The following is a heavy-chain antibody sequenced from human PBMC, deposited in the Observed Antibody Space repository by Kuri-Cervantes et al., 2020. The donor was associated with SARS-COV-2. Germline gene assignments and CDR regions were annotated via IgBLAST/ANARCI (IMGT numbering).Heavy chain of an antibody. CDR3: ARDLRGYSYGYFPGGY. D-gene: IGHD5-18*01. CDR1: GYTFTSYG. J-gene: IGHJ4*02. CDR2: ISAHNGNT. V-gene: IGHV1-18*04. Sequence: ASVNVSCKASGYTFTSYGISWVRQAPGQGLEWMGWISAHNGNTNYAQKLQGRVTMTTDTSTSTAYMELRSLRSDDTAVYYCARDLRGYSYGYFPGGYWGQGTLVTVSS.